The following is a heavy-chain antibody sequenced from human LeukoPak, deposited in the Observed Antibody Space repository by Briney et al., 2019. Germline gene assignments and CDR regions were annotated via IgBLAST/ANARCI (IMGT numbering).Heavy chain of an antibody. Sequence: PGRSLRLSCAASGFTFDAYAMHWVRQAPGKGLEWVSGISWNSGRIDSADSVKGRFTISRDNAKNSLYLQMNSLRAEDMALYYCARGYSYGYVGIDYWGQGTLVTVSS. CDR3: ARGYSYGYVGIDY. J-gene: IGHJ4*02. CDR1: GFTFDAYA. CDR2: ISWNSGRI. V-gene: IGHV3-9*03. D-gene: IGHD5-18*01.